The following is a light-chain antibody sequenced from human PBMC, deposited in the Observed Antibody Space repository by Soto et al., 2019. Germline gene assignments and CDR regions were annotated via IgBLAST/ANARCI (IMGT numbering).Light chain of an antibody. Sequence: DIQMTQSPSSLSASVGDRVTITCRASQSISSYLNWYQQKPGKAPKVLIYAASSLQSGVPSRFSGSGSGTDFSLTISSLQAEDFATYYCEQSYRTPRTFGQGTKVEIK. CDR1: QSISSY. J-gene: IGKJ1*01. CDR3: EQSYRTPRT. V-gene: IGKV1-39*01. CDR2: AAS.